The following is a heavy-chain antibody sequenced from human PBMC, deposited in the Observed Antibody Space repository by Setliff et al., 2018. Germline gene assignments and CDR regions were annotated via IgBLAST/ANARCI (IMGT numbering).Heavy chain of an antibody. Sequence: KTSETLSLTCTVSGGSISSYYWSWIRQPPGKGLEWIGYIYYSGSTNYNPSLKSRVTISVDTSKNQFSLNLSSVTAADTAVYYCARGPRYSGSYYVNYWGQGTLVTVSS. J-gene: IGHJ4*02. CDR3: ARGPRYSGSYYVNY. D-gene: IGHD1-26*01. CDR2: IYYSGST. CDR1: GGSISSYY. V-gene: IGHV4-59*12.